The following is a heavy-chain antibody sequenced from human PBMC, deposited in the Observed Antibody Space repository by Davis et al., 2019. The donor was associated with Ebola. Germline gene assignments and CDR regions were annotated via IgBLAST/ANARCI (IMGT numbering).Heavy chain of an antibody. D-gene: IGHD3-3*01. CDR1: GGTFSSYA. V-gene: IGHV1-69*13. CDR2: IIPIFGTA. CDR3: ARSVTYYDFWSGYYHYYYGMDV. Sequence: SVKVSCKASGGTFSSYAISWVRQAPGQGLEWMGGIIPIFGTANYAQKFQGRVTITADESTSTAYMELSSLRSEDTAVYYCARSVTYYDFWSGYYHYYYGMDVWGQGTTVTVSS. J-gene: IGHJ6*02.